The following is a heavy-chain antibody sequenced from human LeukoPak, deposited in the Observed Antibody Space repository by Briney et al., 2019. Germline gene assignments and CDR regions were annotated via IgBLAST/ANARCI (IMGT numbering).Heavy chain of an antibody. CDR3: ARGSTGYCSSTSCYGLGPYGMDV. D-gene: IGHD2-2*01. J-gene: IGHJ6*04. CDR1: GGTFSSYA. V-gene: IGHV1-69*13. Sequence: SVKVSCKASGGTFSSYAISWVRQAPGQGLEWMGGIIPIFGIANYAQKFQGRVTITADESTSTAYMELSSLRSEDTAVYYCARGSTGYCSSTSCYGLGPYGMDVWGKGTTVTVSS. CDR2: IIPIFGIA.